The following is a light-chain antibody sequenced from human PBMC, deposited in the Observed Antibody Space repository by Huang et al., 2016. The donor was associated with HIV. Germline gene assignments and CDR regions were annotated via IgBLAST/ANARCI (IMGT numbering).Light chain of an antibody. CDR3: HQYHTSST. CDR1: QSITSSH. CDR2: GAS. J-gene: IGKJ5*01. Sequence: EIVLTQSPGTLSLSTGERVTLSCRASQSITSSHLAWYQQKPGQAPSLLIYGASSRATGLPDRFRGSGSGTDFTLTISRLEPEDFAVYYCHQYHTSSTFGQGTRLEIK. V-gene: IGKV3-20*01.